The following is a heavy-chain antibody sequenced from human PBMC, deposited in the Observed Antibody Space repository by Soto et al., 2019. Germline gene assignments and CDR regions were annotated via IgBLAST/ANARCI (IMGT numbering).Heavy chain of an antibody. J-gene: IGHJ4*02. Sequence: QVQLQESGPGLVKPSDTLSLTCAVSGYSISSSNWWGWIRQPPGKGLEWIGYVYYSGTTYYNPSLKSRVTMSVDTSKNQFSLKLTSVTAVDTALYYCARREIQGPIDYWGQGTLVTVSS. CDR3: ARREIQGPIDY. D-gene: IGHD1-26*01. CDR1: GYSISSSNW. V-gene: IGHV4-28*01. CDR2: VYYSGTT.